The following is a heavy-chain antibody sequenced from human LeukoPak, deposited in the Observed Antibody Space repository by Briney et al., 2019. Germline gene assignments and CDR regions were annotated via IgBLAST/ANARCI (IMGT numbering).Heavy chain of an antibody. D-gene: IGHD3-10*01. CDR2: IYSGGST. Sequence: GGSLRLSCAASGFTVSSNYMSWVRQAPGKGLEWVSVIYSGGSTYYADSVKGRFTISRDNSKNTLYLQMNGLRAEDTAVYYCARFPPYGSGSISTLDFDYWGQGTLVTVSS. J-gene: IGHJ4*02. V-gene: IGHV3-66*01. CDR1: GFTVSSNY. CDR3: ARFPPYGSGSISTLDFDY.